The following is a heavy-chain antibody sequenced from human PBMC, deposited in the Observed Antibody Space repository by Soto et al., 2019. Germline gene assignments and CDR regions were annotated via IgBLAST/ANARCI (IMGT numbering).Heavy chain of an antibody. Sequence: PSETLSLTCAVSGGSISSGGYSWSWIRQPPGKGLEWIGYIYHSGSTYYNPSLKSRVTISVDRSKNQFSLKLSSVTAADTAVYYCARGNGIVVVPAASRDDAFDIWGQGTMVTVSS. CDR2: IYHSGST. V-gene: IGHV4-30-2*01. CDR1: GGSISSGGYS. CDR3: ARGNGIVVVPAASRDDAFDI. D-gene: IGHD2-2*01. J-gene: IGHJ3*02.